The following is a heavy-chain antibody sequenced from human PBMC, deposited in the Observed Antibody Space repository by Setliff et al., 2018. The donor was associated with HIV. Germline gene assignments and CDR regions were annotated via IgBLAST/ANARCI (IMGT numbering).Heavy chain of an antibody. CDR3: ASLTTDRFLEWLFVY. CDR1: GGSISSSSYY. CDR2: IYYSGST. J-gene: IGHJ4*02. Sequence: PSETLSLTCTVSGGSISSSSYYWGWIRQPPGKGLEWIGSIYYSGSTYYNPSLKTRVTISVDTSKNQFPLKLSSVTAADTAVYYCASLTTDRFLEWLFVYWGQGTRVTVSS. D-gene: IGHD3-3*01. V-gene: IGHV4-39*01.